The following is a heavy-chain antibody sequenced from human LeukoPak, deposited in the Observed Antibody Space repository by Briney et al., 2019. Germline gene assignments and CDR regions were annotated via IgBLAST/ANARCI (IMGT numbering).Heavy chain of an antibody. Sequence: GGSLRLSCAASGFSFSGSWMRWVRQAPGKGLEWVSAISGSGGSTYYADSVKGRFTISRDNSKNTLYLQMNSLRAEDTAVYYCAKDLGFGELLSDYWGQGTLVTVSS. CDR1: GFSFSGSW. D-gene: IGHD3-10*01. CDR3: AKDLGFGELLSDY. CDR2: ISGSGGST. J-gene: IGHJ4*02. V-gene: IGHV3-23*01.